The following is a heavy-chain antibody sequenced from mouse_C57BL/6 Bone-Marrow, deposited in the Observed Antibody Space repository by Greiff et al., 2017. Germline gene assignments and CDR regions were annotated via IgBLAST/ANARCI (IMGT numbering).Heavy chain of an antibody. J-gene: IGHJ2*01. CDR3: TREGYYDYDYFDY. Sequence: QVQLKQSGAELVRPGASVTLSCKASGYTFTDYEMHWVKQTPVHGLEWIGAIDPETGGTAYNQKFKGKAILTADKSSSTAYMALRSLTSEDAAVYYCTREGYYDYDYFDYWGQGTTLTVSS. CDR2: IDPETGGT. V-gene: IGHV1-15*01. D-gene: IGHD2-4*01. CDR1: GYTFTDYE.